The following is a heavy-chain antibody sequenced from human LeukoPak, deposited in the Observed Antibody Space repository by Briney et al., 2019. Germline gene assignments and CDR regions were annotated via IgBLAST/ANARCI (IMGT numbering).Heavy chain of an antibody. Sequence: PGGSLRLSCAASGFTFDDYAMHWVRQAPGKGLEWVSGISWNSGSIGYADSVKGRFTISRDNAKNSLYLQMNSLRAEDMALYYCAKDKGHYYDSSWGAFDIWGQGTMVTVSS. J-gene: IGHJ3*02. CDR3: AKDKGHYYDSSWGAFDI. CDR1: GFTFDDYA. V-gene: IGHV3-9*03. D-gene: IGHD3-22*01. CDR2: ISWNSGSI.